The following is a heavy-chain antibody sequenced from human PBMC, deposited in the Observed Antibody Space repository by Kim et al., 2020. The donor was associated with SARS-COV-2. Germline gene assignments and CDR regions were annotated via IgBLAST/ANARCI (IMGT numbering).Heavy chain of an antibody. CDR3: ARGGYSSGWAWGAFDI. D-gene: IGHD6-19*01. J-gene: IGHJ3*02. CDR2: IIPIFGTA. V-gene: IGHV1-69*06. Sequence: SVKVSCKASGGTFSSYAISWVRQAPGQGLEWMGGIIPIFGTANYAQKFQGRVTITADKSTSTAYMELSSLRSEDTAVYYCARGGYSSGWAWGAFDIWGQGTMVTVSS. CDR1: GGTFSSYA.